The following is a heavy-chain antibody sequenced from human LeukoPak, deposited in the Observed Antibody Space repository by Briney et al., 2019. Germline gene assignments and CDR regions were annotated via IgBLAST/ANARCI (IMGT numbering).Heavy chain of an antibody. D-gene: IGHD3-22*01. CDR3: ARLHYDSSGYYYFDY. V-gene: IGHV4-61*05. Sequence: PSETLSLTCSVSGGSIRDTSFYWGWIRQPPGKGLEWIGYIYYSGITNYNPSLKIRVTISVDTSKNQFSLKLSSVTAADTAVYYCARLHYDSSGYYYFDYWGQGTLVTVSS. CDR1: GGSIRDTSFY. CDR2: IYYSGIT. J-gene: IGHJ4*02.